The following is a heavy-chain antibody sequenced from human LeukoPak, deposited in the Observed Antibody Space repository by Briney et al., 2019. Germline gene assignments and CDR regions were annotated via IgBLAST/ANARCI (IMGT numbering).Heavy chain of an antibody. Sequence: SETLSLTCTVSGGSTSSSSYYWSWIRQPPGKGLEWIGYIYYSGSTNYNPSLKSRVTISVDTSKNQFSLKLSSVTAADTAVYYCARYVLIEQQLVQSKPNWGQGTLVTVSS. CDR1: GGSTSSSSYY. CDR3: ARYVLIEQQLVQSKPN. CDR2: IYYSGST. D-gene: IGHD6-13*01. V-gene: IGHV4-61*05. J-gene: IGHJ4*02.